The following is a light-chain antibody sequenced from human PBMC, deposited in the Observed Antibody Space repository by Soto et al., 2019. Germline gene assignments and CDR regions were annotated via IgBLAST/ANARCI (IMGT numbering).Light chain of an antibody. CDR2: GNN. V-gene: IGLV1-44*01. Sequence: QRVTITCSGSSSNIGRNSVNWYQHLPGTAPKLLTHGNNHRPSGVPDRFSGSKSGTSASLAISGLQPEDEADYCCAAWDDSLNEYVFGDGTKVTVL. CDR1: SSNIGRNS. CDR3: AAWDDSLNEYV. J-gene: IGLJ1*01.